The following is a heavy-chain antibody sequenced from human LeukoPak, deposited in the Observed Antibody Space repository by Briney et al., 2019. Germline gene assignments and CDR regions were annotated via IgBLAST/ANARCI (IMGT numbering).Heavy chain of an antibody. CDR3: AREDFGSTSKETWFDP. D-gene: IGHD2-2*01. Sequence: GGSLRLSCTVSGFTVSSNSMSWVRQAPGKGLEGVSFIYSDNTHYSDSVKGRFTISIDDSKNTLYLQVNSRRAEDTAVYYCAREDFGSTSKETWFDPWGQGTLVTVSS. J-gene: IGHJ5*02. V-gene: IGHV3-53*01. CDR1: GFTVSSNS. CDR2: IYSDNT.